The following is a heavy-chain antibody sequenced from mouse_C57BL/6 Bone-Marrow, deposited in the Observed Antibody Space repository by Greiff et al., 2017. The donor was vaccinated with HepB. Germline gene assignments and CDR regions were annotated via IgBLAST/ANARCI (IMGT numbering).Heavy chain of an antibody. V-gene: IGHV1-55*01. J-gene: IGHJ4*01. CDR3: ARSIDGYSYYDAMDY. Sequence: QVQLQQPGAELVKPGASVKMSCKASGYTFTSYWITWVKQRPGQGLEWIGDIYPGSGSTNYNEKFKSKATLTVDTSSSTAYMKLSSLTSEDSAVYYCARSIDGYSYYDAMDYWGQGTSVTVSS. CDR2: IYPGSGST. CDR1: GYTFTSYW. D-gene: IGHD2-3*01.